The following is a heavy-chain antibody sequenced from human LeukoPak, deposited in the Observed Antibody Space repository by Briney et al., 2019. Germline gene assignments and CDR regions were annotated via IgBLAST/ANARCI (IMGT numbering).Heavy chain of an antibody. Sequence: ASVKVSCKASGYTFIDYYIHWERQAPGQGLEWMGWINPNSGGTNYGQKFQGRVTMTRDTSISTAYMELSRLISDETAVYYCARIRYYYGSGSYSLGYWGQGTLVTVSS. CDR2: INPNSGGT. CDR1: GYTFIDYY. V-gene: IGHV1-2*02. CDR3: ARIRYYYGSGSYSLGY. J-gene: IGHJ4*02. D-gene: IGHD3-10*01.